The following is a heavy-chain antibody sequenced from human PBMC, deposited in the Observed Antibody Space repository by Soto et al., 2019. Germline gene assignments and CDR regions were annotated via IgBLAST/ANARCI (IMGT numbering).Heavy chain of an antibody. J-gene: IGHJ4*02. CDR1: GGTFSSYT. V-gene: IGHV1-69*02. CDR2: IIPILGIA. Sequence: SVKVSCKASGGTFSSYTISWVRQAPGQGLEWMGRIIPILGIANYAQKFQGRVTITADKSTSTAYMELSSLRSEDTAVYYCARVGDYGDPSDYWGQGTLVTVSS. CDR3: ARVGDYGDPSDY. D-gene: IGHD4-17*01.